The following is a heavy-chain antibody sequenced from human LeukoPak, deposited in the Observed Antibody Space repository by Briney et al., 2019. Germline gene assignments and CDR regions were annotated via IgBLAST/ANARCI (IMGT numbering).Heavy chain of an antibody. D-gene: IGHD1-26*01. CDR1: GYTFTGYY. Sequence: ASVKVSCKASGYTFTGYYMHWVRQATGQRLEWMGWINPNSGGTNYAQKFQGRVTMTRDTSISTAYMELSRLRSDDTAVYYCARGPVGAPYYYYMDVWGKGTTVTVSS. J-gene: IGHJ6*03. CDR2: INPNSGGT. CDR3: ARGPVGAPYYYYMDV. V-gene: IGHV1-2*02.